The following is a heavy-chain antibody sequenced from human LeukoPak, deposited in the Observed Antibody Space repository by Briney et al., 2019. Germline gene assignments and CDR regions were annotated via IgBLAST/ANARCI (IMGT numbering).Heavy chain of an antibody. D-gene: IGHD6-25*01. V-gene: IGHV4-59*01. J-gene: IGHJ4*02. CDR2: IYYSGST. Sequence: SETLSLTCTVSGGSISRYYWSWIRQPPGKGLEWIGYIYYSGSTNYNPSLESRVTISVDTSKNQFSLKLSSVTAADTAVYYCASGGGYADYWGQGTLVTVSS. CDR1: GGSISRYY. CDR3: ASGGGYADY.